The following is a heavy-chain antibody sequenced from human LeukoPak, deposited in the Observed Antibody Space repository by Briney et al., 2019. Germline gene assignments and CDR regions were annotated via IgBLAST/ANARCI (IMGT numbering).Heavy chain of an antibody. D-gene: IGHD2-8*01. V-gene: IGHV3-7*03. CDR3: AKSSAGVFDY. CDR2: IKQDGSEE. Sequence: GGSLRLSCAASGFTFSSYWMSWVRQAPGKGLEWVANIKQDGSEEYYVDSVKGRFTISRDNAKNSLYLQMNSLRAEDTALYYCAKSSAGVFDYWGQGTLVTVSS. J-gene: IGHJ4*02. CDR1: GFTFSSYW.